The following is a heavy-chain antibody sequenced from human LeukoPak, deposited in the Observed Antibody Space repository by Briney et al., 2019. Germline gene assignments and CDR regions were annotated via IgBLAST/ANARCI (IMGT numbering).Heavy chain of an antibody. CDR1: GGSISSSSYW. V-gene: IGHV4-39*01. CDR3: ARVGGRGYSYGLPDYYFDY. Sequence: SETLSLTCTVSGGSISSSSYWWGWIRQTPGKGLEWFASIYYTGSTYYNPSLKSRVTISVDTSKNQFSLKLSSVTAADTAVYYCARVGGRGYSYGLPDYYFDYWGQGTLVTVSS. D-gene: IGHD5-18*01. CDR2: IYYTGST. J-gene: IGHJ4*02.